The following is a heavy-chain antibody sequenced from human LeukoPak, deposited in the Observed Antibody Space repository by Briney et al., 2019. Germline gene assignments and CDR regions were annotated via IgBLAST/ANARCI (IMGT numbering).Heavy chain of an antibody. CDR3: ARSVVPAATLDY. CDR2: INPNSGGT. J-gene: IGHJ4*02. D-gene: IGHD2-2*01. CDR1: GYTFTGYY. Sequence: ASVKVSCKASGYTFTGYYMHWVRQAPGQGLEWMGWINPNSGGTNYAQKFQGRVTMTRDTSIGTAYMELSRLRSDDTAVYYCARSVVPAATLDYWGQGTLVTVSS. V-gene: IGHV1-2*02.